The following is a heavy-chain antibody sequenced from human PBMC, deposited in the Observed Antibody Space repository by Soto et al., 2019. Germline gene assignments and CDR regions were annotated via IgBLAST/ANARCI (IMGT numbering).Heavy chain of an antibody. CDR3: ARGPYCGGDCIPGHVSNWSFDL. J-gene: IGHJ2*01. D-gene: IGHD2-21*02. V-gene: IGHV3-30*03. Sequence: QVQLVESGGGVVQPGKSLKLSCFASRFVFSNYGMHWVRQAPGRGLEWLAVISYDGSSKYYADSVKGRMIISRDNSKSTLYLQMNSVGIDDKDVYHCARGPYCGGDCIPGHVSNWSFDLWGRGNLVTVSS. CDR1: RFVFSNYG. CDR2: ISYDGSSK.